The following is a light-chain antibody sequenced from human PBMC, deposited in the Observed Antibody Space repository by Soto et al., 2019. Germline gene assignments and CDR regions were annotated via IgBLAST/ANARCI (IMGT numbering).Light chain of an antibody. Sequence: EIVFAPSSAPPSLSPGGRATLSCGASQSVSRSYLAWYQQKPGLAPRLLIYDASSRATGIPDRFSGSGSGTDFTLTISRLEPEDFAVYYCQQYGSSPTFGQGTKVDIK. CDR1: QSVSRSY. CDR2: DAS. V-gene: IGKV3D-20*01. J-gene: IGKJ1*01. CDR3: QQYGSSPT.